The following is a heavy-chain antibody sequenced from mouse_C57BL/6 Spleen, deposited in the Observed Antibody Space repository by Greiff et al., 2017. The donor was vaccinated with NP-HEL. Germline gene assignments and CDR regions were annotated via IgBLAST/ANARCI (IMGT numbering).Heavy chain of an antibody. D-gene: IGHD2-2*01. CDR2: ISYSGST. CDR3: ARTAGYDYAMDY. Sequence: EVQRVESGPGMVKPSQSLSLTCTVTGYSITSGYDWHWIRHFPGNKLEWMGYISYSGSTNYNPSLKSRISITHDTSKNHFFLKLNSVTTEDTATYYCARTAGYDYAMDYWGQGTSVTVSS. J-gene: IGHJ4*01. CDR1: GYSITSGYD. V-gene: IGHV3-1*01.